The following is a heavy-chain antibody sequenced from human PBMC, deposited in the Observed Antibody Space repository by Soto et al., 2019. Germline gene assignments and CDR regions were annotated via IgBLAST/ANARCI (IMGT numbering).Heavy chain of an antibody. Sequence: PSETLSLTCTVSGGSFSPNYWSWIRQPPGKGLEWVGYIYYDGTARHNPSLKSRVTISVDTSKNQFSLKLSSVTAADTAVYYCARGHEYGGNSDAFEIWGQGTVVTVSS. CDR3: ARGHEYGGNSDAFEI. J-gene: IGHJ3*02. V-gene: IGHV4-59*01. CDR2: IYYDGTA. D-gene: IGHD4-17*01. CDR1: GGSFSPNY.